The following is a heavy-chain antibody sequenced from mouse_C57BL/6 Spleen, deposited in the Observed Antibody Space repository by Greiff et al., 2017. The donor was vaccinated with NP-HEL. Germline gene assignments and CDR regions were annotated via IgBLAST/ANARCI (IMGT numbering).Heavy chain of an antibody. V-gene: IGHV1-63*01. CDR3: ARRGLITTVVAPYYFDY. CDR2: IYPGGGYT. CDR1: GYTFTNYW. Sequence: QVQLKQSGAELVRPGTSVKMSCKASGYTFTNYWIGWAKQRPGHGLEWIGDIYPGGGYTNYNEKFKGKATLTADKSSSTAYMQFSSLTSEDSAIYYCARRGLITTVVAPYYFDYWGQGTTLTVSS. J-gene: IGHJ2*01. D-gene: IGHD1-1*01.